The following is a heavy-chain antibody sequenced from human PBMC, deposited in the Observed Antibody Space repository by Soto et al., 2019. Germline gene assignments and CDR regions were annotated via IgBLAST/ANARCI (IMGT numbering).Heavy chain of an antibody. V-gene: IGHV5-51*01. CDR2: IYPRDSDT. Sequence: GESLKISCKVSGDSFTGFWIGWVRQMPGKGLEWLGSIYPRDSDTRYSPSFQGQVTISADKSLSTAYLQWNSLQASDTAIYYCARQHPLDSRVWFTWGQGTLVTVSS. CDR3: ARQHPLDSRVWFT. CDR1: GDSFTGFW. D-gene: IGHD6-19*01. J-gene: IGHJ4*02.